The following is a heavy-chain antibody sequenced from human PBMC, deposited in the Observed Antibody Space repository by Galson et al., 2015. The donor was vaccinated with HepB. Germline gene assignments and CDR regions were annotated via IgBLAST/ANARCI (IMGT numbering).Heavy chain of an antibody. CDR1: GFTFSSYE. Sequence: SLRLSCAASGFTFSSYEMNWVRQAPGKGLEWVSYISSSGSTIYYADSVKGRFTISRDNAKNSLYLQMNSLRAEDTAVYYCARDTSGYSYGHQGSYYFDYWGQGTLVTVSS. D-gene: IGHD5-18*01. V-gene: IGHV3-48*03. CDR2: ISSSGSTI. CDR3: ARDTSGYSYGHQGSYYFDY. J-gene: IGHJ4*02.